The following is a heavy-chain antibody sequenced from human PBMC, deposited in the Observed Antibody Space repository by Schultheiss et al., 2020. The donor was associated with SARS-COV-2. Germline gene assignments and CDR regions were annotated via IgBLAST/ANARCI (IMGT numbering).Heavy chain of an antibody. V-gene: IGHV3-30*09. J-gene: IGHJ4*01. Sequence: GGSLRLSCAVSGFTFSSYAMHWVRQAPGKGLEWVALISHDGKIQFHTDSVKGRFDISRDNSKNTVHLQMNSLRPEDTAVYYCTTGVTVVVAATSYWGQGTLVTVSS. CDR3: TTGVTVVVAATSY. CDR1: GFTFSSYA. CDR2: ISHDGKIQ. D-gene: IGHD2-15*01.